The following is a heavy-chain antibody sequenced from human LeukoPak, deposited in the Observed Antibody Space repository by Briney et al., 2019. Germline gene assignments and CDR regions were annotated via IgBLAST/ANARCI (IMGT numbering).Heavy chain of an antibody. Sequence: ASVKVSCKASGYTFSSYGISWVRQAPGQGLEWMGWISADNGNTDYAQKFQGRVTMTTDTFTSTAYMELRSLRSDDTAIYYCARCDNWNYDRGWFDPWGQGSLVTVSS. J-gene: IGHJ5*02. D-gene: IGHD1-7*01. CDR2: ISADNGNT. CDR3: ARCDNWNYDRGWFDP. V-gene: IGHV1-18*01. CDR1: GYTFSSYG.